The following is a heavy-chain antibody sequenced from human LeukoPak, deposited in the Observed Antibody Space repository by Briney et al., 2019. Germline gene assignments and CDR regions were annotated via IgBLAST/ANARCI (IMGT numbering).Heavy chain of an antibody. CDR3: ARNPGYCSSTSCYNSPSDY. D-gene: IGHD2-2*01. CDR2: INPNSGGT. Sequence: GASVKVSCKASGYTFTGYYMHWVRQAPGQGLEWMGWINPNSGGTNYAQKFQGRVTMARDTSISTAYMELSRLRSDDTAVYYCARNPGYCSSTSCYNSPSDYWGQGTLVTVSS. CDR1: GYTFTGYY. V-gene: IGHV1-2*02. J-gene: IGHJ4*02.